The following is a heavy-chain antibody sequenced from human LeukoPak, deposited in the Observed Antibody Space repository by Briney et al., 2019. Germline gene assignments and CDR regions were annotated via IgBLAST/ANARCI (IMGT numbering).Heavy chain of an antibody. V-gene: IGHV3-21*01. J-gene: IGHJ4*02. CDR2: ISSSSSHI. CDR3: ARSPSCSSASCYTNY. CDR1: GFTFSNYG. Sequence: GGSLRLSYAASGFTFSNYGMNWVRQAPGRGLEWVASISSSSSHIYYADSVKGRFTISRDNAKNSLYLQMNSLRAEDTAVYYCARSPSCSSASCYTNYWGQGTLVTVSS. D-gene: IGHD2-2*02.